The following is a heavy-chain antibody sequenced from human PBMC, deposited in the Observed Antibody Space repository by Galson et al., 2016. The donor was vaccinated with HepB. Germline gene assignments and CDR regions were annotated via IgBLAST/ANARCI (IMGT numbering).Heavy chain of an antibody. CDR2: ISGRGGRR. CDR1: GFTFSSYA. V-gene: IGHV3-23*01. Sequence: SLRLSCAASGFTFSSYAMSWVRQAPGKGLEWVSAISGRGGRRYYADSVKGRFTISRNNSKNTLYLQMNSLRAEDTAVYYCAKDSRLPMYYFDYWGQGTLVTVSS. CDR3: AKDSRLPMYYFDY. J-gene: IGHJ4*02.